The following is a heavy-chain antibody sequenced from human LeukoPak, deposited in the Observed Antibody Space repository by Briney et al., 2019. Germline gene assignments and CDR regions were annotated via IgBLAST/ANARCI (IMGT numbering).Heavy chain of an antibody. J-gene: IGHJ4*02. D-gene: IGHD3-22*01. CDR2: INPSGGST. Sequence: ASVKVSCKASGYTFTSYYMHWVRQAPGQGLEWMGIINPSGGSTSYAQKFQGRVTMTRDMSTSTVYMELSSLRSEDTAVYYCAGEWDTYYYDSSGYYYGYWGQGTLVTVSS. V-gene: IGHV1-46*01. CDR3: AGEWDTYYYDSSGYYYGY. CDR1: GYTFTSYY.